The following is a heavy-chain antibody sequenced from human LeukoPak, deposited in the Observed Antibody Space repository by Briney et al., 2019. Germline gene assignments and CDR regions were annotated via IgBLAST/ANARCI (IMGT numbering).Heavy chain of an antibody. CDR1: GFTVSSNY. Sequence: GGSLRLSCAASGFTVSSNYMSWVRQAPGKGLEWVSVIYSGGSTYYADSVKGRFTISRDNSKNTLYLQMNSLRAEDTAVYYCARDPTLSRVSYYFDYWGQGTLVTVSS. CDR3: ARDPTLSRVSYYFDY. J-gene: IGHJ4*02. V-gene: IGHV3-66*01. D-gene: IGHD2/OR15-2a*01. CDR2: IYSGGST.